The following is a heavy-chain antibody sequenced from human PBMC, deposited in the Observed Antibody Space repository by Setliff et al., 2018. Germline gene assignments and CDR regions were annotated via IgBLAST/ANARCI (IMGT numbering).Heavy chain of an antibody. J-gene: IGHJ3*02. CDR1: GFDFKTHW. CDR2: IKEDGSQR. V-gene: IGHV3-7*01. CDR3: ARLRYTGTSDGSDI. D-gene: IGHD1-26*01. Sequence: GGSLRLSCAASGFDFKTHWMDWARQAPGKGLEWVANIKEDGSQRNYVDAVRGRFTVSRDNARNLLYLQMNSLRVDDTAVYYCARLRYTGTSDGSDIWGQGTMVTV.